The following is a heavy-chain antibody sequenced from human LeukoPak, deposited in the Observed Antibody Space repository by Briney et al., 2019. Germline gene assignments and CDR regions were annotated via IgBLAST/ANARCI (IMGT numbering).Heavy chain of an antibody. D-gene: IGHD1-26*01. V-gene: IGHV4-59*01. Sequence: SETLSLTRTVSGDSISGYYWSWIRQPPGKGLEWIGYIYYTGSINYNPSLKSRVTISVDTSKNHFSLKLSSVTAADTAVYYCAKDNSGSSGGNFDFWGQGTLVTVSS. J-gene: IGHJ4*02. CDR3: AKDNSGSSGGNFDF. CDR2: IYYTGSI. CDR1: GDSISGYY.